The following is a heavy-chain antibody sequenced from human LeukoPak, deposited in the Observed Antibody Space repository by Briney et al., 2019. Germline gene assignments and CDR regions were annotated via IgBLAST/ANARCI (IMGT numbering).Heavy chain of an antibody. Sequence: SETPSLTCTVSGGSISSYYWSWIRQPPGKGLERIGYIYYSGSTNYNPSLKSRVTISVDTSKNQFSLKLSSVTAADTAVYYCASLIAVAGQVDYWGQGTLVTVSS. CDR2: IYYSGST. CDR3: ASLIAVAGQVDY. J-gene: IGHJ4*02. V-gene: IGHV4-59*01. D-gene: IGHD6-19*01. CDR1: GGSISSYY.